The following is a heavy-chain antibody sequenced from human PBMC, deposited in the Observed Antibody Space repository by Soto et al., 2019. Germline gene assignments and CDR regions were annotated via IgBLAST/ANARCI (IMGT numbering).Heavy chain of an antibody. D-gene: IGHD3-10*01. CDR3: ARYGSGSYYPTTFDY. CDR2: INHTGST. Sequence: SETLSLTCDVFGGSFSGYYWSWIRQPPGQGLEWIGEINHTGSTNYNPSLKSRVTISVDTSKNQFSLKLSSVTAADTAVYYCARYGSGSYYPTTFDYWGQGTLVTVSS. J-gene: IGHJ4*02. CDR1: GGSFSGYY. V-gene: IGHV4-34*09.